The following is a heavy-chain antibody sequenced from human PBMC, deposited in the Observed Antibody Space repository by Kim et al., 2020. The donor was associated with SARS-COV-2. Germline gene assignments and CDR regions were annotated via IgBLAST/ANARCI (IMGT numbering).Heavy chain of an antibody. CDR1: GFTFSSYS. D-gene: IGHD1-1*01. Sequence: GGSLRLSCAASGFTFSSYSMNWVRQTPGKGLEWVSYISSSSTTIYYADSVTGRFTISRDKAKTSLYLQMNSLRVNDTAVYYCAARLDYWGQGIFVTVSS. J-gene: IGHJ4*02. V-gene: IGHV3-48*01. CDR2: ISSSSTTI. CDR3: AARLDY.